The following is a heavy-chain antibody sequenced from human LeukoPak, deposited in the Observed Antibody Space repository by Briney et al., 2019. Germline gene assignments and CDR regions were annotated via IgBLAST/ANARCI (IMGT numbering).Heavy chain of an antibody. V-gene: IGHV3-30*03. CDR3: ARVFGAGYSDY. CDR2: ISYDGSNK. CDR1: GFTFSSYG. J-gene: IGHJ4*02. Sequence: GGSLRLSCAASGFTFSSYGMHWVRQAPGKGLEWVAVISYDGSNKYYVDSVKGRVTISRDNAKNSLYLQMNSLRAEDTAVYYCARVFGAGYSDYWGQGTLVTVSS. D-gene: IGHD4/OR15-4a*01.